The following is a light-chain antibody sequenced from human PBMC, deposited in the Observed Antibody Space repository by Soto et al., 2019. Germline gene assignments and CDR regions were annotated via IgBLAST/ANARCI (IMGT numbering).Light chain of an antibody. CDR1: QTVGGDY. J-gene: IGKJ1*01. CDR2: GAF. V-gene: IGKV3-20*01. Sequence: EIVLTQSPGTQTLSPGERATLSCRASQTVGGDYLAWYQQKPGQAPRLLIYGAFNRAAGTPDRFSGSGSGTDFTLAITRLEPEDFAVYYCQQYHKSPRTFGQGTKV. CDR3: QQYHKSPRT.